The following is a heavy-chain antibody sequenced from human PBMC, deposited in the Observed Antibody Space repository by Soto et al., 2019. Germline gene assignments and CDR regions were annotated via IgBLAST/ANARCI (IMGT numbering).Heavy chain of an antibody. V-gene: IGHV3-23*01. Sequence: GGSLRLSCAAAGFTFSNYAMSWVRQAPGKGLEWVSGISGAGDRRYHADSVKGRLTISRDNSKTTLYLQMNSLRAEDTAVYYCVKESFYDSSGAYYFDYWGQGTLVTVS. J-gene: IGHJ4*02. CDR2: ISGAGDRR. CDR3: VKESFYDSSGAYYFDY. D-gene: IGHD3-22*01. CDR1: GFTFSNYA.